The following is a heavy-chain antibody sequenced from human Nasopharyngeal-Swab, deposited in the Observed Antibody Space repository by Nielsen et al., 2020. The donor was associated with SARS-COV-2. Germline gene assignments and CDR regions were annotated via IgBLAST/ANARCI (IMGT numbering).Heavy chain of an antibody. Sequence: SVKVSCKASGGTFSSYAISWVRQAPGQGLEWMGGIIPIFGTANYAQKFQGRVTITADESTSTAYMELSSLRSEDTAVYYCARGSKGSPGDPIYYYYYMDVWGKGTTVTVSS. D-gene: IGHD7-27*01. CDR2: IIPIFGTA. V-gene: IGHV1-69*13. CDR3: ARGSKGSPGDPIYYYYYMDV. J-gene: IGHJ6*03. CDR1: GGTFSSYA.